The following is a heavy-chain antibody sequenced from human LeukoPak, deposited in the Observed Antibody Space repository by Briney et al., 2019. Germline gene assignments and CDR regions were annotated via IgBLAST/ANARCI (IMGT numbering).Heavy chain of an antibody. CDR1: GGSISSYY. Sequence: ETLSLTCTVPGGSISSYYWSWIRQPPGKGLEWIGYIYYSGSTNYNPSLKSRVTISVDTSKNQFSLKLSSVTAADTAVYYCAREVQQPYYGMDVWGQGTTVTVSS. CDR2: IYYSGST. J-gene: IGHJ6*02. CDR3: AREVQQPYYGMDV. V-gene: IGHV4-59*01. D-gene: IGHD6-13*01.